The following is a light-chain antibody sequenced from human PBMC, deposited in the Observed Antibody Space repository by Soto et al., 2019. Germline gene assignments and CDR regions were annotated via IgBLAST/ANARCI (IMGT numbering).Light chain of an antibody. Sequence: DIQMTQSPSILSASVGDRVTITCRASQSISTWLAWFHQIPGKAPNLLIYKASNLQSWVPSRFSGSGSGTDFTLTITSLQPDDFATYYCQQYHSYPWTFGQGTRVDVK. J-gene: IGKJ1*01. CDR3: QQYHSYPWT. CDR1: QSISTW. CDR2: KAS. V-gene: IGKV1-5*03.